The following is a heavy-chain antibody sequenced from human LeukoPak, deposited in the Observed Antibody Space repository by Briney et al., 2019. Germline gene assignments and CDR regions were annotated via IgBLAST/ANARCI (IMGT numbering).Heavy chain of an antibody. Sequence: GGSLRLSCAASGFTFDDYGMSWVRQAPGKGLEWVSGINWNGGSTGYADSVKGRFTISRDNAKNSLYLQMNSLRAEDTAVYYCARALDTIFGVAFDYWGQGTLVTVSS. CDR1: GFTFDDYG. J-gene: IGHJ4*02. CDR2: INWNGGST. D-gene: IGHD3-3*01. CDR3: ARALDTIFGVAFDY. V-gene: IGHV3-20*04.